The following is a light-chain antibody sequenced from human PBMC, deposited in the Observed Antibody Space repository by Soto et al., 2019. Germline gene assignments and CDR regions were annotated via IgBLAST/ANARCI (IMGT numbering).Light chain of an antibody. V-gene: IGKV3-20*01. CDR1: QSVSSSY. J-gene: IGKJ1*01. CDR3: QQYGSSPRT. CDR2: GAS. Sequence: EIVLTQSPGTLSLSPGERATLSCRASQSVSSSYLAWYQQKPGQAPRLLIYGASSRATGIPDRFSGSGSGTDFPLTVSRLEPEAVAVYYCQQYGSSPRTFGQGTKVEIK.